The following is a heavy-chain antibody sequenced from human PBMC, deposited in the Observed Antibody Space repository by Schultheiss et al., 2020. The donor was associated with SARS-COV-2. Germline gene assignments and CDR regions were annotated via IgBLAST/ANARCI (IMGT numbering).Heavy chain of an antibody. V-gene: IGHV1-18*01. J-gene: IGHJ4*02. CDR2: INPNSGGT. D-gene: IGHD5-18*01. CDR1: GGTFSSYA. CDR3: ARDPYQGYSSGRYFDY. Sequence: ASVKVSCKASGGTFSSYAISWVRQAPGQGLEWMGWINPNSGGTNYAQKLQGRVTMTTDTSTSTAYMELRSLRSDDTAVYYCARDPYQGYSSGRYFDYWGQGTLVTVSS.